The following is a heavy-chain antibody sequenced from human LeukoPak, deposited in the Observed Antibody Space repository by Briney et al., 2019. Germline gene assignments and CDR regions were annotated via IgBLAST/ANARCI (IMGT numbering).Heavy chain of an antibody. V-gene: IGHV3-23*01. CDR2: ISGSGGST. CDR3: AKDQRYRVVAATTPLDPFDY. CDR1: GFTFSSYA. J-gene: IGHJ4*02. D-gene: IGHD2-15*01. Sequence: PGGSLRLSCAASGFTFSSYAMSWVRQAPGKGLEWVSAISGSGGSTYYADSVKGRFTISRDNSKNTLYLQMNSLRAEDTAVYYCAKDQRYRVVAATTPLDPFDYWGQGTLVTVSS.